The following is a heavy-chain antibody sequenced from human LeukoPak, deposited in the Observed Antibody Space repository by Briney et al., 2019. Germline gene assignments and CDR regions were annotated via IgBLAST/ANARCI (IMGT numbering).Heavy chain of an antibody. D-gene: IGHD6-6*01. Sequence: ASVKVSCKASGYTFTSYFIHWVRQAPGQGLEWVGWINPNSGGTNDAQKFQGRVTMTRDTSIRTAYMELSSLRPDDTAVYYCARALSNSRLYYFDYWGQGTLVTVSS. J-gene: IGHJ4*02. V-gene: IGHV1-2*02. CDR2: INPNSGGT. CDR1: GYTFTSYF. CDR3: ARALSNSRLYYFDY.